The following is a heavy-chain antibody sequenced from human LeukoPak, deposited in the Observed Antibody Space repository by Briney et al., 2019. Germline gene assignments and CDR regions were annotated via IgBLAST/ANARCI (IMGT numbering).Heavy chain of an antibody. J-gene: IGHJ4*02. CDR2: IIPIFGTA. CDR1: GGTFSSYA. V-gene: IGHV1-69*05. D-gene: IGHD6-19*01. CDR3: AGSDWQWLVPYFDY. Sequence: ASVKVSCKASGGTFSSYAISWVRQAPGQGLEWMGRIIPIFGTANYAQKFQGRVTITTDESTSTAYMELCSLRSEDTAVYYCAGSDWQWLVPYFDYWGQGTLVTVSS.